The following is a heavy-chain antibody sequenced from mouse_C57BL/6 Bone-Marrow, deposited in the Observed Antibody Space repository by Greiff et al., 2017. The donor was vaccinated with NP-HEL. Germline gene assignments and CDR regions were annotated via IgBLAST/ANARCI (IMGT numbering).Heavy chain of an antibody. V-gene: IGHV5-9-1*02. CDR2: ISSGGDYI. CDR1: GFTFSSYA. D-gene: IGHD1-1*01. J-gene: IGHJ3*01. Sequence: EVQLVESGEGLVKPGGSLKLSCAASGFTFSSYAMSWVRQTPEKRLEWVAYISSGGDYIYYADTVKGRFTISRDNARNTLYLQMSSLKSEDTAMYYCTRVITTVVPFAYWGQGTLVTVSA. CDR3: TRVITTVVPFAY.